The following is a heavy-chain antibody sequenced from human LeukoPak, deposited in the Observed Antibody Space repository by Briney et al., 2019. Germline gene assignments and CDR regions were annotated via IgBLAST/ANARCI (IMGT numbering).Heavy chain of an antibody. J-gene: IGHJ4*02. D-gene: IGHD3-10*01. CDR3: AKDPDINRGPLKVSGELSY. CDR1: GFTFSSYW. V-gene: IGHV3-74*01. Sequence: GGSLRLSCAASGFTFSSYWMHWVRQAPGKGLVWVSRINSDGSSTSYADSVKGRFTISRDNAKNTLYLQMNSLRAEDTAVYYCAKDPDINRGPLKVSGELSYWGQGTLVTVSS. CDR2: INSDGSST.